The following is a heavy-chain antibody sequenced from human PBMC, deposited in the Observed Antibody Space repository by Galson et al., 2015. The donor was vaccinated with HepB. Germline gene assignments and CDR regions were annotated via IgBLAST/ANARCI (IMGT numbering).Heavy chain of an antibody. CDR2: INPSGGST. V-gene: IGHV1-46*03. D-gene: IGHD1-26*01. Sequence: SVKVSCKASGYTFTSYYMHWVRQAPGQGLEWMGIINPSGGSTSYAQKFQGRVTMTRDTSTSTVYMELSSLRSEDTAVYYCARDEVRPQYSGSYPKPDVGDYWGQGTLVTVSS. J-gene: IGHJ4*02. CDR3: ARDEVRPQYSGSYPKPDVGDY. CDR1: GYTFTSYY.